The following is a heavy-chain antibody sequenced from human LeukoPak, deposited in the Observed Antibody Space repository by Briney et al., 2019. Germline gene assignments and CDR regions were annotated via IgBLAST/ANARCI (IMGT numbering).Heavy chain of an antibody. CDR3: ARAGVLRYFDWLTRFDY. CDR2: IYYSGST. V-gene: IGHV4-59*01. Sequence: PSETLSLTCTVSGGSISSYYWSWIRQPPGKGLEWIGYIYYSGSTNYNPSLKSRVTISVDTSKNQFSLKLSSVTAADTAVYYCARAGVLRYFDWLTRFDYWGQGTLVTVSS. CDR1: GGSISSYY. D-gene: IGHD3-9*01. J-gene: IGHJ4*02.